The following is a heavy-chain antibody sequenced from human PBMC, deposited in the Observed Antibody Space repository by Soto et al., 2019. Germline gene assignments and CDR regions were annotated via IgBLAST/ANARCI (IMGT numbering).Heavy chain of an antibody. D-gene: IGHD1-1*01. CDR2: IHPSGDT. J-gene: IGHJ4*02. V-gene: IGHV4-34*01. Sequence: QVQLQQWGAGLLKPSETLSLTCAVYGASFSDYYWTWIRQPPGKGLEWIGEIHPSGDTNYNPSLKGRVTISVDTSKNQLSLRLSSVTAADTAVYYCSRGQDPYKGGNCWGQGTLVTVSS. CDR1: GASFSDYY. CDR3: SRGQDPYKGGNC.